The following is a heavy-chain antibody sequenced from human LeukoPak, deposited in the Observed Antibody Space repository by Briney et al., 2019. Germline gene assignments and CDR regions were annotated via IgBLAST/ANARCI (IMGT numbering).Heavy chain of an antibody. D-gene: IGHD3-3*01. CDR3: AKPPLGGAAHFDY. V-gene: IGHV3-30*02. CDR1: GFTFSSYG. J-gene: IGHJ4*02. CDR2: IRYDGSNK. Sequence: GGSLRLSCAAPGFTFSSYGMHWVRQAPGKGLEWVAFIRYDGSNKYYADSVKGRFTISRDNSKNTLYLQMNSLRAEDTAVYYCAKPPLGGAAHFDYWGQGTLVTVSS.